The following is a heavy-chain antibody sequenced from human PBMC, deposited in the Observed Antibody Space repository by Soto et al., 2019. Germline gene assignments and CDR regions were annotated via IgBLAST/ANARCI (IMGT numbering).Heavy chain of an antibody. CDR2: IYWNEDK. CDR1: GFSISTSGVS. CDR3: ALSTSGNYFPYFHP. D-gene: IGHD4-4*01. V-gene: IGHV2-5*01. Sequence: QITLKESGPTLAKPTQTLTLTCTFSGFSISTSGVSVGWFRQPPGKALEWLALIYWNEDKRYTPSLKSRLTTPKDTPKDRVVLSLPDMAPADTPTYFCALSTSGNYFPYFHPWGQGTLVTVS. J-gene: IGHJ1*01.